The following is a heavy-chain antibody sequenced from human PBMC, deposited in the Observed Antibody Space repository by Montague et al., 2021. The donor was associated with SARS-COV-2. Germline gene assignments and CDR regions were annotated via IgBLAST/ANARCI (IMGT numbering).Heavy chain of an antibody. CDR1: GGSITRNYY. J-gene: IGHJ3*02. CDR2: IYYSGTT. CDR3: ARPLVRGVPKAFDI. V-gene: IGHV4-39*01. Sequence: ETLSLTCTVSGGSITRNYYWGWIRQPPGKGLEWVGNIYYSGTTFINPSLESRVTISVDASKNQFSLNLTSVTAADTAVNYCARPLVRGVPKAFDIWGQGALVIVSS. D-gene: IGHD3-10*01.